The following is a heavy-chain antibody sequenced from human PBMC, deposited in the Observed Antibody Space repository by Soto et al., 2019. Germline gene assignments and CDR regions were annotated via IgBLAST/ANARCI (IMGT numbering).Heavy chain of an antibody. CDR2: IIPISGTA. V-gene: IGHV1-69*13. CDR1: GGTFSTYA. J-gene: IGHJ6*02. CDR3: ARYGYSYGKYYGMDV. D-gene: IGHD5-18*01. Sequence: SVKVSCKASGGTFSTYAISWVRQAPGQGLEWMGGIIPISGTAKYAQKFQGRVTITADESTTTAYMELSSLRSEDTAVYYCARYGYSYGKYYGMDVWGQGTTVTVSS.